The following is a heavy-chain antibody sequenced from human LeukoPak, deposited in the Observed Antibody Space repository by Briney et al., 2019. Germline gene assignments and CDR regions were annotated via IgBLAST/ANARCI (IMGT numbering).Heavy chain of an antibody. CDR1: GFTFSSYG. CDR3: AKEARYSYGPLDF. V-gene: IGHV3-33*06. D-gene: IGHD5-18*01. J-gene: IGHJ4*02. CDR2: IWYDGSNK. Sequence: PGGSLRLSCAESGFTFSSYGMHWVRQAPGKGLEWVAVIWYDGSNKYYADSVKGRFTISRDNSKNTLYLQMNSLRAEDTAVYYCAKEARYSYGPLDFWGQGTLVTVSS.